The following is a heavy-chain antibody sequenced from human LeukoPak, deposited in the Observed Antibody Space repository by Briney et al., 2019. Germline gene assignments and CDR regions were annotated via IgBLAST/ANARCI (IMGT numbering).Heavy chain of an antibody. CDR3: ATPWFGESPSGAFDI. J-gene: IGHJ3*02. CDR2: FDPEDGET. D-gene: IGHD3-10*01. CDR1: GYTLTELS. Sequence: ASVKVSCKVSGYTLTELSMHWVRQAPGKGLEWMGGFDPEDGETIYAQKFQGRVTMTEETSTDTAYMELSSLRSEDTAVYYCATPWFGESPSGAFDIWGQGTMVTVSS. V-gene: IGHV1-24*01.